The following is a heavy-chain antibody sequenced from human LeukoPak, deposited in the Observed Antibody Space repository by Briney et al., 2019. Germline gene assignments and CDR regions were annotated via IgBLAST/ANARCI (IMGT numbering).Heavy chain of an antibody. Sequence: GGSLRLSCAASGFTFSGSAMHWVRQASGKGLEWVGRIRSKANSYATAYAASVKGRFTISRDDSKNTAYLQMNSLKTEDTAVYYCTRRLGIPDIAVAGDEPDDAFDIWGQGTMVTVSS. CDR3: TRRLGIPDIAVAGDEPDDAFDI. CDR2: IRSKANSYAT. J-gene: IGHJ3*02. CDR1: GFTFSGSA. D-gene: IGHD6-19*01. V-gene: IGHV3-73*01.